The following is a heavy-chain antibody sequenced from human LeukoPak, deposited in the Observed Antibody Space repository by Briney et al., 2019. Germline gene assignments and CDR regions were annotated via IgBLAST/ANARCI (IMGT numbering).Heavy chain of an antibody. CDR2: IYYSGST. D-gene: IGHD6-13*01. J-gene: IGHJ3*02. V-gene: IGHV4-39*07. CDR3: ARTEEAADDAIDI. CDR1: GGSISSSSYY. Sequence: KPSETLSLTCTVSGGSISSSSYYWGWIRQPPGKGLEWIGSIYYSGSTYYNPSLKSRVTISVDTSKNQFSLKLSSVTAADTAVYYCARTEEAADDAIDIWGQGTMVTVSS.